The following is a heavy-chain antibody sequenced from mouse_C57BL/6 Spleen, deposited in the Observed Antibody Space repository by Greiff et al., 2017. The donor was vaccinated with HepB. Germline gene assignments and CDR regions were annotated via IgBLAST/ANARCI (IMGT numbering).Heavy chain of an antibody. J-gene: IGHJ1*03. Sequence: VKLKQPGTELVKPGASVKLSCKASGYTFTSYWMHWVKQRPGQGLEWIGNINPSNGGTNYNEKFKSKATLTVDKSSSTAYMQLSSLTSEDSAVYYCARGRTTVWYFDVWGTGTTVTVSS. D-gene: IGHD1-1*01. V-gene: IGHV1-53*01. CDR2: INPSNGGT. CDR1: GYTFTSYW. CDR3: ARGRTTVWYFDV.